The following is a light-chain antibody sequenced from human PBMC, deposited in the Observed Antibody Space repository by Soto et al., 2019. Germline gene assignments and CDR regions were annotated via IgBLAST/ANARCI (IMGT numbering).Light chain of an antibody. J-gene: IGKJ1*01. CDR1: QSISSN. CDR3: QQYNTWPLT. Sequence: EIVMTQSPATLSVSPGERVTLSCRASQSISSNLAWYQQKPGQAPGLLIYGASTRATGIPASFSGSGSGTEFTLTISSLQSEDFAVYYCQQYNTWPLTFGQGTKV. V-gene: IGKV3-15*01. CDR2: GAS.